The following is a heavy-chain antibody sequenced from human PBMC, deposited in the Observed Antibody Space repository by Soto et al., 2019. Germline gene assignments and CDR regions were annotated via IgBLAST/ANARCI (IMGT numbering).Heavy chain of an antibody. D-gene: IGHD1-26*01. V-gene: IGHV1-46*01. CDR1: GYTFTSYY. CDR2: INPSGGST. Sequence: ASVKVSCKASGYTFTSYYMHWVRQAPGQGLEWMGIINPSGGSTSYAQKFQGRVTTTRDTSTSTVYMELSSLRSEDTAVYYCATGSGSYYYYYYGMDVWGQGTTVTVSS. CDR3: ATGSGSYYYYYYGMDV. J-gene: IGHJ6*02.